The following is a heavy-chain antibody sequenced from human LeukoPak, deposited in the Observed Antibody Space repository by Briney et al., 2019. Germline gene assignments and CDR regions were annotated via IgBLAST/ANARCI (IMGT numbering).Heavy chain of an antibody. Sequence: GGSLRLSCAASGFIFSSYAMSWVRQAPGKGLEWVSAISGSGSSTYYANSVKGRFTISRDSSKNTLYLQMNSLRAEDTAVYYCAKGPDLAEYWGQGTLVTVSS. CDR1: GFIFSSYA. J-gene: IGHJ4*02. V-gene: IGHV3-23*01. D-gene: IGHD1-14*01. CDR2: ISGSGSST. CDR3: AKGPDLAEY.